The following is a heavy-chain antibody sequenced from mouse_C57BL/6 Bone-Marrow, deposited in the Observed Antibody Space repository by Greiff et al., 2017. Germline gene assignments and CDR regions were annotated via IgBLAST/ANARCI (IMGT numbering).Heavy chain of an antibody. D-gene: IGHD1-1*01. CDR3: ARRAYYYGSRNY. V-gene: IGHV1-55*01. CDR2: IYPGSGST. J-gene: IGHJ2*01. Sequence: QVQLQQPGAELVKPGASVKMSCKASGYTFTSYWITWVKQRPGQGLEWIGGIYPGSGSTNYTEKFKSKATLTVDTSSSTAYMQLSSLTSEDSAVYYCARRAYYYGSRNYWGQGTTLTVSS. CDR1: GYTFTSYW.